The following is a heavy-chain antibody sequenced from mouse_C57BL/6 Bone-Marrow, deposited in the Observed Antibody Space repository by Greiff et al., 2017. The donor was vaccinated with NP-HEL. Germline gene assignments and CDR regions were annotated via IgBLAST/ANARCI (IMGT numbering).Heavy chain of an antibody. CDR2: INPGSGGT. CDR1: GYAFTNYL. J-gene: IGHJ2*01. Sequence: VQLQQSGAELVRPGTSVKVSCKASGYAFTNYLIAWVTQRPGQGLEWIGVINPGSGGTNYNEKFKGKATLTADKSSSTAYMPLSSLTSEDSAVYFCAREDYDGGYYFDYWGQGTTLTVSS. V-gene: IGHV1-54*01. D-gene: IGHD2-4*01. CDR3: AREDYDGGYYFDY.